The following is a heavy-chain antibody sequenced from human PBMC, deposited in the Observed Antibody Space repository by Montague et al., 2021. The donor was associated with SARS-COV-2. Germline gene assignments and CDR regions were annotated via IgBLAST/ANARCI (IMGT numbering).Heavy chain of an antibody. CDR1: GDSVSSNSVA. CDR2: TYYRSKWYS. Sequence: CAISGDSVSSNSVAWSRIRQSPSTGLEWLGSTYYRSKWYSDYAPAVRGRLTVNPDASKNEFSLELNYVTPEDTDVYYCVRYSGWFYFDFWGQGTLVTVSS. V-gene: IGHV6-1*01. CDR3: VRYSGWFYFDF. J-gene: IGHJ4*02. D-gene: IGHD6-19*01.